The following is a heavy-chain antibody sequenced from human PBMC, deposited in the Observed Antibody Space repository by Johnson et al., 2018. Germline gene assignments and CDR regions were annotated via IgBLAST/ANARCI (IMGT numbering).Heavy chain of an antibody. Sequence: VQLVQSGGGVVQPGRSLRLSCAASGFTFSSYDMHWVRQATGKGLEWVSAIGTAGDTYYPGSVKGRFTISRENAKNSLYLQLNSLRAGATAVYYWARGYGWGRSGMAVWGQGTTVTFSS. D-gene: IGHD3-10*01. V-gene: IGHV3-13*01. J-gene: IGHJ6*02. CDR2: IGTAGDT. CDR1: GFTFSSYD. CDR3: ARGYGWGRSGMAV.